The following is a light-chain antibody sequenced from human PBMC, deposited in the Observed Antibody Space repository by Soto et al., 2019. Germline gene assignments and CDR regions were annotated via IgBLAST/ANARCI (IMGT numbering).Light chain of an antibody. CDR2: GAS. Sequence: EIVMTQSPATLSVSIGERATLSCRASQSVSNKLAWYQQKPGQAPRLLMFGASARATGIPARFSGSGSGTEFTLTITSLQSEDFAIHYCQHYHILPHTFGGGTKVEIK. CDR3: QHYHILPHT. CDR1: QSVSNK. V-gene: IGKV3-15*01. J-gene: IGKJ4*01.